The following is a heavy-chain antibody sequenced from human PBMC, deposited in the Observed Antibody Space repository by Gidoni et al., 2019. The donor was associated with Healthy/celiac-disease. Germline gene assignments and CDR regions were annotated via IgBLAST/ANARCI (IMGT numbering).Heavy chain of an antibody. J-gene: IGHJ5*02. V-gene: IGHV4-34*01. Sequence: QVQLQQWGAGLLKPSETLSLTCAVYGGYFSGYYWSWIRQPPGKGLEWIGEINHSGSTNYNPSLKSRVTISVDTSKNQFSLKLSSVTAADTAVYYCARGIADIVVVPAASSYNWFDPWGQGTLVTVSS. CDR1: GGYFSGYY. D-gene: IGHD2-2*01. CDR2: INHSGST. CDR3: ARGIADIVVVPAASSYNWFDP.